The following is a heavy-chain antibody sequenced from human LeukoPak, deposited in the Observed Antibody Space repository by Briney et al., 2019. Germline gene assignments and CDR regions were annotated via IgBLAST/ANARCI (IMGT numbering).Heavy chain of an antibody. J-gene: IGHJ4*02. CDR1: GGSISGFY. Sequence: SETLSLTCAVSGGSISGFYWSWIRQPPEKGLEWIGYIYYSGSTTYNPSLNSRVTISVDTSKNQFSLKLSSVTAADTAVYYCARVKEGTAMVDYWGPGTLVTVSS. CDR3: ARVKEGTAMVDY. CDR2: IYYSGST. V-gene: IGHV4-59*12. D-gene: IGHD5-18*01.